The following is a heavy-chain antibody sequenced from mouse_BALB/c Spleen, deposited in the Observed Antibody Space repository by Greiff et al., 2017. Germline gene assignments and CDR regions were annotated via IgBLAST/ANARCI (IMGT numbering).Heavy chain of an antibody. Sequence: QVQLQQSGPGLVQPSQSLSITCTVSGFSLTSYGVHWVRQSPGKGLEWLGVIWSCGSTDYNAAFISRLSISKDNSKSQVFFKMNSLQADDTAIYYCASIYYDYRVAYGGKGNLVTVSA. CDR2: IWSCGST. CDR3: ASIYYDYRVAY. D-gene: IGHD2-4*01. J-gene: IGHJ3*01. V-gene: IGHV2-2*01. CDR1: GFSLTSYG.